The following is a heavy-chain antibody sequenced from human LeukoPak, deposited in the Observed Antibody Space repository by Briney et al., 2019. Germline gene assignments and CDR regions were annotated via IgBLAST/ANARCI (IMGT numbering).Heavy chain of an antibody. V-gene: IGHV3-30*02. CDR3: AKDSCTGGSCYCFDY. D-gene: IGHD2-8*02. CDR2: IRYDGNNK. J-gene: IGHJ4*02. Sequence: GGSLRLSCAASGFTFSSYGMHWVRQAPGKGLEWVAFIRYDGNNKYYADSVKGRFTISRDNFRNTLYLQMNGLRAEDTAVYYCAKDSCTGGSCYCFDYWGQGTLVTVSS. CDR1: GFTFSSYG.